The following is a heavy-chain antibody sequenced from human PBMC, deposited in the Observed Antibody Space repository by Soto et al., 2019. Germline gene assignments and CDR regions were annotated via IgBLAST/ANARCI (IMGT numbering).Heavy chain of an antibody. V-gene: IGHV3-11*01. CDR1: GFTFSDYY. CDR3: ARDEQQLVPGAFDI. J-gene: IGHJ3*02. Sequence: GGSLRLSCAASGFTFSDYYMSWIRQAPGKGLEWVSYISSSGSTIYYADSVKGRFTISRDNAKNSLYLQMNSLRAEDTAVYYCARDEQQLVPGAFDIWGQGTMVTVSS. CDR2: ISSSGSTI. D-gene: IGHD6-13*01.